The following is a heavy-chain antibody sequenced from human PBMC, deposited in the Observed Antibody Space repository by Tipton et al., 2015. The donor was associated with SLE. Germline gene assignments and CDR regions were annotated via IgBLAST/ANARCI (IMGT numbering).Heavy chain of an antibody. CDR2: IYTSGST. CDR1: GGSISRYY. V-gene: IGHV4-59*01. D-gene: IGHD2-2*01. Sequence: TLSLTCTVSGGSISRYYWSWIRQPPGKGLGWIGYIYTSGSTNYNPSLKSRVTISVDTSKNQFSLKLSSVTAADTAVYYCAREGQRGYCSSTSCYHDAFDIWGQGTMVTVSS. J-gene: IGHJ3*02. CDR3: AREGQRGYCSSTSCYHDAFDI.